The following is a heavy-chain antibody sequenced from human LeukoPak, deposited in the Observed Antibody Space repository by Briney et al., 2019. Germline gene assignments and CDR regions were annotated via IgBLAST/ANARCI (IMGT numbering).Heavy chain of an antibody. D-gene: IGHD6-6*01. Sequence: KTSETLSLTCTVSGGSISSYYWSWIRQPPGKGLESIGYIYYSGSTNYNPSLKSRVTISVDTSKNQFSLKLSSVTAADTAVYYCARTRARPSAFDIWGQGTMVTVSS. CDR2: IYYSGST. CDR1: GGSISSYY. V-gene: IGHV4-59*01. J-gene: IGHJ3*02. CDR3: ARTRARPSAFDI.